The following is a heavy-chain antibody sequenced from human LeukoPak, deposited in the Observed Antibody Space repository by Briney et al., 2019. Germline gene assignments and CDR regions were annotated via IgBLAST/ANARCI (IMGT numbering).Heavy chain of an antibody. CDR3: ARGGSGSYDN. CDR2: INTDGSST. Sequence: GGSLRLSCAASGFTFSSYWMHSVRHVPRNWLVWVSRINTDGSSTSYADSVKGRFTISRDNAKNTLYLQMNSLRAEDTAVYYCARGGSGSYDNWGQGTLVTVSS. J-gene: IGHJ4*02. D-gene: IGHD1-26*01. V-gene: IGHV3-74*01. CDR1: GFTFSSYW.